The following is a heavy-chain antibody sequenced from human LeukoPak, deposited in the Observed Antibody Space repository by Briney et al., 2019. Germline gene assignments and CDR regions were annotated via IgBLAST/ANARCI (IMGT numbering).Heavy chain of an antibody. CDR2: IYYSGST. V-gene: IGHV4-39*01. D-gene: IGHD5-18*01. Sequence: SETLSLTCTVSGGSISSSSYYWGWIRQPPGEGLEWIGSIYYSGSTHYNPSLKSRVTISVDTSKKQFSLKLSSVTAADTAVYYCARNHTHEGYGYYFDYWGQGTLITVSS. CDR1: GGSISSSSYY. J-gene: IGHJ4*02. CDR3: ARNHTHEGYGYYFDY.